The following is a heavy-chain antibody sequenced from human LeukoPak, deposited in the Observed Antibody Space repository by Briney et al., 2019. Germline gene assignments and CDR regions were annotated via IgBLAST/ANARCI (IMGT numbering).Heavy chain of an antibody. J-gene: IGHJ1*01. CDR3: ARASGNYYAEYFHL. D-gene: IGHD1-26*01. V-gene: IGHV3-53*01. CDR1: GITVNSNY. Sequence: GGSLRLFCAASGITVNSNYMSWVRQAPGKGLEWVSVIYNGGNTYYADSVKGRFATPRDSSDNTLYLQMNSLRAEDTAVYYCARASGNYYAEYFHLWGQGTLVTVSS. CDR2: IYNGGNT.